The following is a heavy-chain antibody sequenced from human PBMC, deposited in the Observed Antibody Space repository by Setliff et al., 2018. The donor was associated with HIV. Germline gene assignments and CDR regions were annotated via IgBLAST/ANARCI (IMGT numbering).Heavy chain of an antibody. CDR2: IIPNFGTA. CDR3: ARALGISTDSNRFDS. Sequence: SVKVSCKASGGAFRNNAINWVRQAPGRGLEWMGTIIPNFGTADYAQKSQGRVTITADESTTTVYMELSSLRSEDTAVYYCARALGISTDSNRFDSRGQGTLVTVSS. J-gene: IGHJ4*02. CDR1: GGAFRNNA. V-gene: IGHV1-69*13. D-gene: IGHD3-22*01.